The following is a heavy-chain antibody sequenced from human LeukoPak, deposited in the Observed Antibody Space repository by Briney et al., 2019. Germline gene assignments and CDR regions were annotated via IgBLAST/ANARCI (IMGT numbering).Heavy chain of an antibody. CDR3: ARGYSHGNFDY. CDR1: GFTFSNYW. V-gene: IGHV3-74*01. CDR2: INGDGSST. J-gene: IGHJ4*02. D-gene: IGHD5-18*01. Sequence: GGSLRLSCAASGFTFSNYWMDWVRQPPGKGLVWVSRINGDGSSTIYADSVKGRFTISRDNGKNTLYLQMNSLRVEDTAVYYCARGYSHGNFDYWGQGTPVTVSS.